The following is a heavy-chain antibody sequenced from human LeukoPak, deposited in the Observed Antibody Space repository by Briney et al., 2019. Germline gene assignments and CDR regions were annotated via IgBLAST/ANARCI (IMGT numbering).Heavy chain of an antibody. CDR1: GGSISSSSYY. J-gene: IGHJ4*02. Sequence: SETLSLTCTVSGGSISSSSYYWGWIRQPPGKGLEWIGSIYYSGSTYYNPSLKSRVTISVDTSKNQFSLKLSSVTAADTAVYYCARARGLVATIDYWGQGTLVTVSS. CDR2: IYYSGST. V-gene: IGHV4-39*07. D-gene: IGHD5-12*01. CDR3: ARARGLVATIDY.